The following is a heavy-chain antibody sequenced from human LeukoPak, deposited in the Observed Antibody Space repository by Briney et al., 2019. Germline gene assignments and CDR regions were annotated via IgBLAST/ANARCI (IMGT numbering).Heavy chain of an antibody. J-gene: IGHJ6*03. CDR1: GFTFSSYA. CDR2: ISGSGGST. Sequence: GGSLRLSCAASGFTFSSYAMSWVRQAPGKGLEWVSAISGSGGSTYYADSVKGRFTISRDNSKNTLYLQMNSLRAEDTAVYYCAKDSCPGDRRYYMDVWGKGTTVTVSS. CDR3: AKDSCPGDRRYYMDV. V-gene: IGHV3-23*01. D-gene: IGHD2-21*02.